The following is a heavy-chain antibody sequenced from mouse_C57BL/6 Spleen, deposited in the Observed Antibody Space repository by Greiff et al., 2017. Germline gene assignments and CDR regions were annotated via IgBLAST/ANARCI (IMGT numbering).Heavy chain of an antibody. D-gene: IGHD1-1*01. Sequence: QVHVKQPGTELVKPGASVKLSCKASGYTFTSYWMHWVKQRPGQGLEWIGNINPSNGGTNYNEKFKSKATLTVDKSSSTAYMQLSSLTSEDSAVYYCARSLDYYGSSYVFDYWGQGTTLTVSS. J-gene: IGHJ2*01. CDR1: GYTFTSYW. CDR3: ARSLDYYGSSYVFDY. V-gene: IGHV1-53*01. CDR2: INPSNGGT.